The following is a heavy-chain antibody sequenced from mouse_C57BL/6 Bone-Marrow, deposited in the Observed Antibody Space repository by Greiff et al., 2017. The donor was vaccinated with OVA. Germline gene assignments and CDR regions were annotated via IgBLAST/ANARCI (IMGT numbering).Heavy chain of an antibody. J-gene: IGHJ2*01. D-gene: IGHD2-9*01. Sequence: LVESGAELARPGASVKLSCKASGYTFTSYGISWVKQRTGQGLEWIGEIYPRSGNTYYNEKFKGKATLTADKSSSTAYMELRSLTSEDSAVYYCAIPTMVTFDYWGQGTTLTVSS. CDR2: IYPRSGNT. CDR1: GYTFTSYG. V-gene: IGHV1-81*01. CDR3: AIPTMVTFDY.